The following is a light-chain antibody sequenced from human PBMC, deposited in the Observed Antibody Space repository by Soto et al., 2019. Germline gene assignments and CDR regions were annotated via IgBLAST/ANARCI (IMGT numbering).Light chain of an antibody. Sequence: EIVMTQSPATLSLSPGERAALSCRASQSINSELAWYQQKPGQPPRLLIYGASTRATGVPARFTGSESGSEFTLTSSRLQSEDVAVCYCQQGHNRPLTFGQGTRLEI. CDR1: QSINSE. V-gene: IGKV3-15*01. CDR3: QQGHNRPLT. J-gene: IGKJ2*01. CDR2: GAS.